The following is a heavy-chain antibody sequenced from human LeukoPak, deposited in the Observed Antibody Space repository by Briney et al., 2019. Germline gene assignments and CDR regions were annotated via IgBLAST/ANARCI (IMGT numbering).Heavy chain of an antibody. Sequence: GASVKVSCKPSGYTFTAYYVHWVRQAPGQGLEWMGWINPNSGDTNCAQNFQGRVTMTRDTPISTAYMEVSRLSSDDTAMYYCARGRVGAFDVWGQGTLVTVSS. D-gene: IGHD1-26*01. CDR2: INPNSGDT. CDR3: ARGRVGAFDV. J-gene: IGHJ4*02. V-gene: IGHV1-2*02. CDR1: GYTFTAYY.